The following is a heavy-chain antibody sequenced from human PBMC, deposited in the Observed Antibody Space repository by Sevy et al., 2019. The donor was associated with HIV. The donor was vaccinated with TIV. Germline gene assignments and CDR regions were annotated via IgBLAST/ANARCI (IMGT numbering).Heavy chain of an antibody. V-gene: IGHV3-7*03. CDR3: AKIEDGDFGGVVRV. J-gene: IGHJ3*01. CDR2: IKQDESEK. D-gene: IGHD2-21*01. Sequence: GGSLRLSCAASGFTFNRYWMSWVRQAPGKGLEWVANIKQDESEKHYADSVKGRFTISRDNPKNSLFLQLDTVRDEDSAIYYCAKIEDGDFGGVVRVWGQGTMVTVSS. CDR1: GFTFNRYW.